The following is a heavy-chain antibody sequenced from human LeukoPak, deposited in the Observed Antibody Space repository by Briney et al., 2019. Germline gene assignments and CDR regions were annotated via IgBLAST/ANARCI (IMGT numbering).Heavy chain of an antibody. CDR3: ARWEARDTWVYDY. CDR2: IKQDGSKL. V-gene: IGHV3-7*01. CDR1: GITFSRHS. J-gene: IGHJ4*02. D-gene: IGHD1-26*01. Sequence: GGSLRLSCAASGITFSRHSKRWVRQAPGKGLEWVANIKQDGSKLSYVDSVKGRFTVSRDNAKNSLYLQMNSLRAEDTAVYYCARWEARDTWVYDYWGQGTLVTVSS.